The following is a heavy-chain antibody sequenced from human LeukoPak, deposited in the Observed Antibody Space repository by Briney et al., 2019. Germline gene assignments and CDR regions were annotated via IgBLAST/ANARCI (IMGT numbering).Heavy chain of an antibody. CDR1: GFTFSTYW. CDR2: IRQDGSAK. Sequence: PGGSLRLSCAASGFTFSTYWMSWVRQAPGKGLEWVANIRQDGSAKYYLDSVKGRFTISRDNAKNSLYLQKNSLRAEDTAVYSCTRDRQGPKLYEMHVWGQGTTVTVSS. D-gene: IGHD3-10*01. J-gene: IGHJ6*02. V-gene: IGHV3-7*01. CDR3: TRDRQGPKLYEMHV.